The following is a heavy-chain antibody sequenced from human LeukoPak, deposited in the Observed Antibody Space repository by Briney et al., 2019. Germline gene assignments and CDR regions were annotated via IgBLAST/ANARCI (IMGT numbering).Heavy chain of an antibody. J-gene: IGHJ4*02. CDR3: ARGPSVGSGWSPDY. V-gene: IGHV3-48*04. Sequence: GGSLRLSCVASGFTFSNYLMNWVRQAPGKGLEWVSYISSSGSPIYYADSVKGRFTISRDNAKNSLYLQMNSLRAEDTAVYYCARGPSVGSGWSPDYWGQGTLVTVSS. D-gene: IGHD6-19*01. CDR1: GFTFSNYL. CDR2: ISSSGSPI.